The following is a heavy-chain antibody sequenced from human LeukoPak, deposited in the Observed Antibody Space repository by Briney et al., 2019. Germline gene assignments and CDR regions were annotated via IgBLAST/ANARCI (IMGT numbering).Heavy chain of an antibody. CDR2: IYYSGST. V-gene: IGHV4-59*08. CDR1: GGSISSYY. J-gene: IGHJ4*02. D-gene: IGHD3-9*01. Sequence: SETLSLTCTVSGGSISSYYWSWIRQPPGKGLEWIGYIYYSGSTNYNPSLKSRVTISVDTSKNQFSLKLSSVTAADTAVYYCARHSLERAYHDILTGYRIDYWGQGTLVTVSS. CDR3: ARHSLERAYHDILTGYRIDY.